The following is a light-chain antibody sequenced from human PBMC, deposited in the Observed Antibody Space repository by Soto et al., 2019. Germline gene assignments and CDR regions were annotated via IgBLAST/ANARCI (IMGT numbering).Light chain of an antibody. CDR1: NSDVGGYNY. J-gene: IGLJ1*01. V-gene: IGLV2-8*01. Sequence: QSVLTQPPSASGSPGQSGTLSCTGTNSDVGGYNYVSWYQKHPGKAPQLIIYEVYKRPSGVLDRFSGSKSGNTAALTVSGLQAEDEADYYCSSYVGTNSYVFGTGTKVTVL. CDR3: SSYVGTNSYV. CDR2: EVY.